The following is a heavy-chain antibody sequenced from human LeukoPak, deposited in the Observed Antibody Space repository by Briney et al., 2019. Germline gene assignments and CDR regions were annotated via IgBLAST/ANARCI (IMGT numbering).Heavy chain of an antibody. CDR3: ARDGGGRNEAFDI. CDR1: GGSISSYY. J-gene: IGHJ3*02. CDR2: IYYSGST. V-gene: IGHV4-59*01. D-gene: IGHD2-15*01. Sequence: SETLSLTCTVSGGSISSYYWSWIRRPPGKGLEWIGYIYYSGSTNYNPSLKSRVTISVDTSKNQFSLKLSSVTAADTAVYHCARDGGGRNEAFDIWGQGTMVTVSS.